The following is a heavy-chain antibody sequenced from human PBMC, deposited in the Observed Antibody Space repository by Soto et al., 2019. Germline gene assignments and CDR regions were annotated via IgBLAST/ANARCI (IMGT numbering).Heavy chain of an antibody. D-gene: IGHD1-26*01. CDR2: IGGSGDST. CDR3: AKGMSGSYSYNWFDP. Sequence: EVQLLESGGGLVQPGGSLRLSCAASRFTFSRYAMSWVRQAPGKGLEWVSAIGGSGDSTFCADSVKGRFTISRDNSKNTLYLQMNTLRAEDTAVYYCAKGMSGSYSYNWFDPWGQGTLVTVSS. J-gene: IGHJ5*02. V-gene: IGHV3-23*01. CDR1: RFTFSRYA.